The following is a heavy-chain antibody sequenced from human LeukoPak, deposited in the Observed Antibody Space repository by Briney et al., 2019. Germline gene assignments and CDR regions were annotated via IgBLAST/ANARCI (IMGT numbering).Heavy chain of an antibody. Sequence: GGALRLSCAASGFTFSNYGMHWVRQAPGKGLEGVAVISYDGSNKYYADSVKGRFTISRDNSKNTLYLQMNSLRPEDTAVYYCAKDSYYYDSSGYSDYWGQGTLVTVSS. V-gene: IGHV3-30*18. CDR3: AKDSYYYDSSGYSDY. CDR2: ISYDGSNK. D-gene: IGHD3-22*01. J-gene: IGHJ4*02. CDR1: GFTFSNYG.